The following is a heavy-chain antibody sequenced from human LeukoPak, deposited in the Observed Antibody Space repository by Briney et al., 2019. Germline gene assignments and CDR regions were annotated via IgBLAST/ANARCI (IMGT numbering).Heavy chain of an antibody. CDR2: ISAYNGNT. V-gene: IGHV1-18*01. J-gene: IGHJ6*03. CDR3: ARGVPAAIDLDYYYYYMDV. D-gene: IGHD2-2*01. CDR1: GGTFSSYA. Sequence: AASVKVSCKASGGTFSSYAISWVRQAPGQGLEWMGWISAYNGNTNYAQKLQGRVTMTTDTSTSTAYMELRSLRSDDTAVYYCARGVPAAIDLDYYYYYMDVWGKGTTVTVSS.